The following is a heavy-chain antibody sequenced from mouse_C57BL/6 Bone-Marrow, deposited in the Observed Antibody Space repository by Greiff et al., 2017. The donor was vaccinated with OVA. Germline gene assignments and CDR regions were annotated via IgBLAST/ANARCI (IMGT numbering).Heavy chain of an antibody. J-gene: IGHJ4*01. D-gene: IGHD2-3*01. CDR2: ISGGGGNT. Sequence: EVKLMESGGGLVKPGGSLKLSCAASGFTFSSYTMSWVRQTPEKRLEWVATISGGGGNTYYPDSVKGRFTISRDNAKNTLYLQMSSLRSEDTALYYCASPYDGYRDYYAMDYWGQGTSVTVSS. V-gene: IGHV5-9*01. CDR3: ASPYDGYRDYYAMDY. CDR1: GFTFSSYT.